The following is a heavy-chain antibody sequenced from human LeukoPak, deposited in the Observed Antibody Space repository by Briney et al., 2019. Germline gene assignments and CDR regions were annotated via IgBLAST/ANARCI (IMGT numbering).Heavy chain of an antibody. CDR2: IDPNSGGT. CDR1: RYTFTGYY. Sequence: ASVKVSCKASRYTFTGYYMHWVRQAPGQELEWMGWIDPNSGGTNYAQKFQGRVTMTRDTSISTAYMELSRLRSDDTAVYYCARGVPIAAAGKWFDPWGQGTLVTVSS. D-gene: IGHD6-13*01. J-gene: IGHJ5*02. CDR3: ARGVPIAAAGKWFDP. V-gene: IGHV1-2*02.